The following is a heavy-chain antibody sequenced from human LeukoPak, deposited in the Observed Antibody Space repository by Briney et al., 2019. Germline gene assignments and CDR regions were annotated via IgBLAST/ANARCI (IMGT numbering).Heavy chain of an antibody. CDR1: GFTFSSYA. CDR3: AKDRDITIFGVVSLFDY. V-gene: IGHV3-23*01. Sequence: GGSLRLSCAAFGFTFSSYAMNWVREAPGKGLEWLSVISGSGGSTYYADSVKGRFTISRDNSKNTLYLQMNSLRAEDTAVYYCAKDRDITIFGVVSLFDYWGQGTLVTASS. J-gene: IGHJ4*02. CDR2: ISGSGGST. D-gene: IGHD3-3*01.